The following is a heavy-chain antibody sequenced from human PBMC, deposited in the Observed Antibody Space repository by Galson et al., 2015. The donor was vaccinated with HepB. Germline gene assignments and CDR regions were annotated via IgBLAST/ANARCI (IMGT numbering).Heavy chain of an antibody. Sequence: SLRLSCAASGFTFSSYAMSWVRQAPGKGLEWVSAISGSGGSTYYADSVKGRFTISRDNSKNTLYLQMNSLRAEDTAVYYCAKRGDIVVVPAAMLDWYFDLWGRGTLVTVSS. V-gene: IGHV3-23*01. J-gene: IGHJ2*01. CDR1: GFTFSSYA. CDR3: AKRGDIVVVPAAMLDWYFDL. CDR2: ISGSGGST. D-gene: IGHD2-2*01.